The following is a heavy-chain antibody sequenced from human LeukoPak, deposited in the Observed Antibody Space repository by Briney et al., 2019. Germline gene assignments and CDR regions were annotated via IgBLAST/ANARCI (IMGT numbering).Heavy chain of an antibody. Sequence: ASVKVSCKASGYTFTSFYMHWGRQAPGQGLEWMGIINPSGGSTSYAQKFQGRVTMTRDTSTSTVYMELSSLRSEDTAVYYCARDEGDGYQFDYWGQGTLVTVSS. CDR3: ARDEGDGYQFDY. CDR2: INPSGGST. D-gene: IGHD5-24*01. CDR1: GYTFTSFY. J-gene: IGHJ4*02. V-gene: IGHV1-46*01.